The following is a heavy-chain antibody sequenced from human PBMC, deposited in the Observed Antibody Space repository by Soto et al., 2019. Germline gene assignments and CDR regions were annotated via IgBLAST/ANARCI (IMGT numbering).Heavy chain of an antibody. CDR2: INPNSGGT. J-gene: IGHJ4*02. Sequence: ASVKVSCKASGYTFTGYYMHWVRQAPGQGLEWMGWINPNSGGTNYAQKFQGRVTMTRDTSISTAYMELSRLRSDDTAVYYCARSGDYGGNLAYRDQGTLGAGSS. CDR1: GYTFTGYY. CDR3: ARSGDYGGNLAY. D-gene: IGHD4-17*01. V-gene: IGHV1-2*02.